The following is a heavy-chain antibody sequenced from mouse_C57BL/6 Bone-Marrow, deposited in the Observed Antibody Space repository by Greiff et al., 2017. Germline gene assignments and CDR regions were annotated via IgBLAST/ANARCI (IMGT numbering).Heavy chain of an antibody. V-gene: IGHV3-6*01. CDR3: ATYGYWFAY. CDR2: ISYDGSN. CDR1: GYSITSGYY. J-gene: IGHJ3*01. Sequence: VQLKQSGPGLVKPSQSLSLPCSVPGYSITSGYYWNWIRQFPGNKLEWMGYISYDGSNNYNPSLKNRISITRDTSKNQFFLKLNSVTTEDTATYYCATYGYWFAYWGQGTLVTVSA. D-gene: IGHD2-2*01.